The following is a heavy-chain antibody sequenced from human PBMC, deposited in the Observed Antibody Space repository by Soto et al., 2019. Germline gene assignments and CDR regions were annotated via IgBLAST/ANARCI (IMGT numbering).Heavy chain of an antibody. J-gene: IGHJ5*02. CDR1: GYTFTSYA. CDR2: INAGNGNT. V-gene: IGHV1-3*01. Sequence: ASVKVPCKASGYTFTSYAMHWVRQAPGQRLEWMGWINAGNGNTKYYQKFQGRVTITRDTSASTAYMELSSLRSEATAVYYSARVDSRSLDPWGQGALVTVSS. D-gene: IGHD3-22*01. CDR3: ARVDSRSLDP.